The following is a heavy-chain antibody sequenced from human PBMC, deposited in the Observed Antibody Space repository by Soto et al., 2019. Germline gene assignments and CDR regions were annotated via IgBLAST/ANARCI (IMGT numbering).Heavy chain of an antibody. J-gene: IGHJ4*02. D-gene: IGHD1-26*01. CDR3: VREDGIVGANSAFDY. V-gene: IGHV3-30-3*01. Sequence: QGQLEESGGGVVQPGRSLRLSCAASGFTLSSYAIHWVRQAPGKGLEWVTVISKGGSNLYFADSVKGRFTISRDNAKNSLYLQMDRLRAEDTALYYCVREDGIVGANSAFDYWGLGALVTVSS. CDR2: ISKGGSNL. CDR1: GFTLSSYA.